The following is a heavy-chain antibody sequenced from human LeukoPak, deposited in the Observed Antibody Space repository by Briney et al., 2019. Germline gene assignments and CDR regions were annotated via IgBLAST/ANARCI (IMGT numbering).Heavy chain of an antibody. CDR3: ARTYYYDSSGYSGTLDY. Sequence: ASVKVSCKASGYTFTSYGISWMRQAPGQGLEWMGWISAYNGNTNYAQKLQGRVTMTTDTSTSTAYMELRSLRSDDTAVYYCARTYYYDSSGYSGTLDYWGQGTLVTVSS. CDR1: GYTFTSYG. D-gene: IGHD3-22*01. CDR2: ISAYNGNT. J-gene: IGHJ4*02. V-gene: IGHV1-18*01.